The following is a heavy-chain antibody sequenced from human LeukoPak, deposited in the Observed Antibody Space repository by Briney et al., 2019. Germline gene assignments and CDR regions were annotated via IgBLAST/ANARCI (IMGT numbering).Heavy chain of an antibody. J-gene: IGHJ4*02. V-gene: IGHV3-33*06. Sequence: KTGRSLRLSCAASGFTFSSHGMHWVCHYPGMGREWGAVIWYDGSNKYYADSVKGRFTISRDNSKNTLYLQMNSLRAEDTAIYYCAKDSSAYSGSYYDYWGQGTVVTVSS. CDR1: GFTFSSHG. CDR3: AKDSSAYSGSYYDY. CDR2: IWYDGSNK. D-gene: IGHD1-26*01.